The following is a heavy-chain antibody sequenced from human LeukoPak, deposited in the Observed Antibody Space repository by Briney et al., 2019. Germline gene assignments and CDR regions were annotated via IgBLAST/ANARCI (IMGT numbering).Heavy chain of an antibody. CDR3: AKGGFRFFSLDY. J-gene: IGHJ4*02. CDR1: GFTFSSYG. Sequence: GGSLRLSCAASGFTFSSYGMHWVRQAPGKGLEWVAFIRYDGSNKYYGDSVKGRFTISRDNSKNTLYLQMNSLRGEDTAVYFCAKGGFRFFSLDYWGQGTLVTVSS. V-gene: IGHV3-30*02. D-gene: IGHD3-3*01. CDR2: IRYDGSNK.